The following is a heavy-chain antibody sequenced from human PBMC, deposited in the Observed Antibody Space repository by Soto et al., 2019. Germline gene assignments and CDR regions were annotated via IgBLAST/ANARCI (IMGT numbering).Heavy chain of an antibody. Sequence: QVQLVESGGGVVQPGRSLRLSCAASGFTFSSYAMHWVRQAPGKGLEWVAVISYDGSNKYYADSVKGRFTISRDNSKNALYLQMNSLGAEDTAVYYCARVPSSSGRAHFDYGGQGTLVTVSS. J-gene: IGHJ4*02. V-gene: IGHV3-30-3*01. CDR2: ISYDGSNK. D-gene: IGHD2-15*01. CDR1: GFTFSSYA. CDR3: ARVPSSSGRAHFDY.